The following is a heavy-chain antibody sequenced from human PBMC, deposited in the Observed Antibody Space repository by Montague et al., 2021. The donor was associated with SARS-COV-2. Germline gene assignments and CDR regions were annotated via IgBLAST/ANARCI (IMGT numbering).Heavy chain of an antibody. CDR1: GFSLSTSGMC. D-gene: IGHD3-9*01. Sequence: PALVKPTQTLTLTCTFSGFSLSTSGMCVSWIRQPPGKALEWLALIDWDDDKYYSTSLKTRLTISKDTSKNQVVLTMTNMDPVDTATYYCARIRDYDILTGSYSGFDYWGQGTLVIVSS. CDR3: ARIRDYDILTGSYSGFDY. J-gene: IGHJ4*02. V-gene: IGHV2-70*01. CDR2: IDWDDDK.